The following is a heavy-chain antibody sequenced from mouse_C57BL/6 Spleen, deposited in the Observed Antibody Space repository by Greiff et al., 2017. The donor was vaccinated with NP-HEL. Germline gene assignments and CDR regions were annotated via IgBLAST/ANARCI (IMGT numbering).Heavy chain of an antibody. V-gene: IGHV1-61*01. D-gene: IGHD1-1*01. Sequence: QVQLQHPGAELVRPGSSVKLSCKASGYTFTSYWMDWVKQRPGQGLEWIGNIYPSDSETHYNQKFKDKATLTVDKSSSTAYMQLSSLTSEDSAVYYCARMYYGSTHWYFDVWGTGTTVTVSS. J-gene: IGHJ1*03. CDR2: IYPSDSET. CDR3: ARMYYGSTHWYFDV. CDR1: GYTFTSYW.